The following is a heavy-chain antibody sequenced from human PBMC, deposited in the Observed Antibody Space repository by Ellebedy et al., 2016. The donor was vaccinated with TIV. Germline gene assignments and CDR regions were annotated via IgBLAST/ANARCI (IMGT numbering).Heavy chain of an antibody. D-gene: IGHD2-8*02. Sequence: GGSLRLSCAASGFSFSSYAMSWVRQAPGKGLEWVSGISGSGGTTYYADSVKGRFSVSRDNSKNTLFLQMNSLRAEDTAVYYCASTGLAWGQGTLVTVSS. J-gene: IGHJ5*02. V-gene: IGHV3-23*01. CDR3: ASTGLA. CDR1: GFSFSSYA. CDR2: ISGSGGTT.